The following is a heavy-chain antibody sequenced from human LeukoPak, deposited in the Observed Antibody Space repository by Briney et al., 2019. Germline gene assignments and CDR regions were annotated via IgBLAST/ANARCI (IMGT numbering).Heavy chain of an antibody. J-gene: IGHJ4*02. CDR1: GFTFGDYA. V-gene: IGHV3-9*01. Sequence: GGSLRLSCAASGFTFGDYAMHWVRQAPGKGLEWVSSISGNSGILGYADSVKGRFTISRDNAKNSLYLQMNRLRLEDTALYYCTTGDGTKFDSWGQGTLVTVSS. CDR3: TTGDGTKFDS. D-gene: IGHD2-21*02. CDR2: ISGNSGIL.